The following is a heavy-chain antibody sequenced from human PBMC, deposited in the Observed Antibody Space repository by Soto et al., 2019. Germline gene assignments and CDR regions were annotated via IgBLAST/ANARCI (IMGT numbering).Heavy chain of an antibody. CDR3: XXXXXXVDY. CDR1: GYTFSSYH. Sequence: QIQLVQSGAEVKKPGASVKVSCKASGYTFSSYHITWVRQAPGQGLEWMGWISAYNGNTNYAQNLQGRVTMTTDPXXXXXXXXXXXXXXXXXXXXXXXXXXXXVDYWGQGTLVTVSS. CDR2: ISAYNGNT. J-gene: IGHJ4*02. V-gene: IGHV1-18*01.